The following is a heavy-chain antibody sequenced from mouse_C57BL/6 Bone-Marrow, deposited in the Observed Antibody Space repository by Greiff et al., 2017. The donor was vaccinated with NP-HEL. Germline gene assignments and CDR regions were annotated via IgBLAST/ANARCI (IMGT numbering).Heavy chain of an antibody. Sequence: VQLQQSGAELARPGASVKLSCKASGYTFTSYGISWVKQRPGQGLEWIGEIYPRSGNTYYNEKFKGKATLTADKSSSTAYMELRSLTSEDSAVYFCARAGVRQYYFDYWGQGTTLTVSS. J-gene: IGHJ2*01. V-gene: IGHV1-81*01. CDR3: ARAGVRQYYFDY. D-gene: IGHD1-1*01. CDR1: GYTFTSYG. CDR2: IYPRSGNT.